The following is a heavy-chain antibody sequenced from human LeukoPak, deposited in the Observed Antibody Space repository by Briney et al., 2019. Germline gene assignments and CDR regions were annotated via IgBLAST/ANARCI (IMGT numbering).Heavy chain of an antibody. Sequence: ASVKVSCKSSGFTFTDEYIHWVRQAPGQGLEWMGWINPYSGAINYAQKFQGRVTMTRDTSTSTVYMELSSLRSEDTAVYYCARGGTIFGVVVQNADYYGMDVWGQGTTVTVSS. CDR2: INPYSGAI. CDR3: ARGGTIFGVVVQNADYYGMDV. D-gene: IGHD3-3*01. V-gene: IGHV1-2*02. J-gene: IGHJ6*02. CDR1: GFTFTDEY.